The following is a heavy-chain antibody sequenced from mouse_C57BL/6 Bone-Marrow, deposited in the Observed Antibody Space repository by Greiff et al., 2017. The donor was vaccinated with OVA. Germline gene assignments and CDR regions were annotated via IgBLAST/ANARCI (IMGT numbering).Heavy chain of an antibody. CDR3: ARRHYYRYFDV. CDR1: GFTFSDYY. J-gene: IGHJ1*03. Sequence: EVMLVESGGGLVQPGGSLKLSCAASGFTFSDYYMYWVRQTPEKRLEWVAYISNGGGSTYYPDTVKGRFTISRDNAKNTLYLQMSRLKSEDTAMYYCARRHYYRYFDVWGTGTTVTVSS. D-gene: IGHD1-2*01. CDR2: ISNGGGST. V-gene: IGHV5-12*01.